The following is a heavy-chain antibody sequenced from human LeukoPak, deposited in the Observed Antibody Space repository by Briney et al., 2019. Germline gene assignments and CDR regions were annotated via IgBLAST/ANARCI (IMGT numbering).Heavy chain of an antibody. D-gene: IGHD4-11*01. CDR2: IIPIFGTA. CDR3: ARATVTTKGPFDY. Sequence: SVKVSCKASGGTFSSYAISWVRQAPGQGLEWMGGIIPIFGTANYAQKFQGRVTITADESTSTAYMELSSLRSEDTAVHNCARATVTTKGPFDYWGQGTLVTVSS. J-gene: IGHJ4*02. V-gene: IGHV1-69*13. CDR1: GGTFSSYA.